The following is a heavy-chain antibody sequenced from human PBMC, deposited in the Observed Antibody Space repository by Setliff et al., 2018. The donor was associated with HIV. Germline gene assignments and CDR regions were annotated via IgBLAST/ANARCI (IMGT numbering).Heavy chain of an antibody. V-gene: IGHV4-39*01. CDR3: ARPQLGWGGGSHFDY. CDR2: ILYSGST. CDR1: GVSFSNINYY. D-gene: IGHD1-1*01. Sequence: PSETLSLTCTVSGVSFSNINYYWAWIRQPPGMGLEWIANILYSGSTYYNPSLRSRVTISVDTSKNQFSLKLNSVTAADTAVYYCARPQLGWGGGSHFDYWGRGTLVTVSS. J-gene: IGHJ4*02.